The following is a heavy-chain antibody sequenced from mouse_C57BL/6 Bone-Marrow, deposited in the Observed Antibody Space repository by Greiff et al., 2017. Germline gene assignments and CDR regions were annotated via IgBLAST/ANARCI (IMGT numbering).Heavy chain of an antibody. Sequence: VHLVESGPGLVQPSQSLSITCTVSGFSLTSYGVHWVRQSPGKGLEWLGVIWSGGSTDYNAAFISRLSISKDNSKSQVFFKMNSLQADDTAIYYCARITTDFAYWGQGTLVTVSA. J-gene: IGHJ3*01. V-gene: IGHV2-2*01. CDR2: IWSGGST. CDR1: GFSLTSYG. CDR3: ARITTDFAY. D-gene: IGHD1-1*01.